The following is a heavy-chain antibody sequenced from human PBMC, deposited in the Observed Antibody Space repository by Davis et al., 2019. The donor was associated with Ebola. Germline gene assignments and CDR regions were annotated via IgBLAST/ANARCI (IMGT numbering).Heavy chain of an antibody. Sequence: GESLKISCAASGFTFSSYGMPWVRQAPGKGLECHAAVWHDVCNKYYADSVKGRFTISRDNSKNTLYLQMNSLRAEDTAVYYCARDWASYYDILTGPFDYWGQGTLVTVSS. D-gene: IGHD3-9*01. CDR3: ARDWASYYDILTGPFDY. J-gene: IGHJ4*02. CDR1: GFTFSSYG. CDR2: VWHDVCNK. V-gene: IGHV3-33*01.